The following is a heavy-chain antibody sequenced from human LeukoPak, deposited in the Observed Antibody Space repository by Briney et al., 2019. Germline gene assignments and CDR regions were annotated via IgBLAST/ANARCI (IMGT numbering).Heavy chain of an antibody. V-gene: IGHV3-66*01. CDR3: ARSISLAGGYYDY. Sequence: GGSLRLSCAAPGFTVSINYMSWVRQAPGKGLEWVSVIYSGGSTYYADSVKGRFTISRDNSKNTLYLQMNSLRAEDTAVYYCARSISLAGGYYDYWGQGTLVTVSS. CDR1: GFTVSINY. CDR2: IYSGGST. D-gene: IGHD3-22*01. J-gene: IGHJ4*02.